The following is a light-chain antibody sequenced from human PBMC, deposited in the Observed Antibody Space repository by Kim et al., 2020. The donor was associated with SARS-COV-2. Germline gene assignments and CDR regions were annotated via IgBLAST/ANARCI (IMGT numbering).Light chain of an antibody. CDR1: RSDVGGHDN. CDR2: EVT. V-gene: IGLV2-14*01. Sequence: QSITISCTGTRSDVGGHDNVSWYQQHPGKAPKLIIYEVTNRPSCVSGRFSGSKSGNTASLTISGLQAEDEADYHCASYTSTSALGVFGGGTQLTVL. J-gene: IGLJ7*01. CDR3: ASYTSTSALGV.